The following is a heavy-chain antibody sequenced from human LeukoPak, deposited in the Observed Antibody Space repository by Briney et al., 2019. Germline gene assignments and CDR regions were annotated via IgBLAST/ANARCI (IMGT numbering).Heavy chain of an antibody. CDR3: TRDIGRLRGDAFDF. D-gene: IGHD2-15*01. CDR2: ISGNGRST. J-gene: IGHJ3*01. Sequence: PGGSLRLSCTASGFTFSTYATHWVRQAPGKGLEYVSGISGNGRSTFYGSSVKGRFTVSRDNSKDTLYLQMGSLRDEDMAVYYCTRDIGRLRGDAFDFWGQGTMVTVSS. CDR1: GFTFSTYA. V-gene: IGHV3-64*01.